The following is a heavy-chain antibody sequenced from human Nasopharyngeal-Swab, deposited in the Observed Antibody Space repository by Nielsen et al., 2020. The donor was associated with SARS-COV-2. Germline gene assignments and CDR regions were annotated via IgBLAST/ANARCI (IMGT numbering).Heavy chain of an antibody. V-gene: IGHV3-49*04. CDR3: TRDYYDSSGYYGFDY. CDR2: IGSKAYGGTT. Sequence: GESLKISCAASGFTFDDYAMSWVRQAPGKGLEWVGFIGSKAYGGTTEYAASVKGRFTISRDDSKSIAYLQMNSLKTEDTAVYYCTRDYYDSSGYYGFDYWGQGTLVTVSS. CDR1: GFTFDDYA. D-gene: IGHD3-22*01. J-gene: IGHJ4*02.